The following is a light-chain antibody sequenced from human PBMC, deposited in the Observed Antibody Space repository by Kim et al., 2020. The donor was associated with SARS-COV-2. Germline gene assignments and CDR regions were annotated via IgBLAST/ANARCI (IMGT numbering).Light chain of an antibody. CDR2: QNY. J-gene: IGLJ3*02. V-gene: IGLV3-1*01. Sequence: VAVSPGQTASFSCSGDKLGEKYICWYQQKPGQSPVLVIYQNYKRPSGIPERFSGSNSGNTATLTISGTQAMDEADYYCQAWDSSRVFGGGTQLTVL. CDR3: QAWDSSRV. CDR1: KLGEKY.